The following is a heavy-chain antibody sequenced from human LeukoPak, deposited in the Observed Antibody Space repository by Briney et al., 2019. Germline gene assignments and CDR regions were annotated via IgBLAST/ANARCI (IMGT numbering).Heavy chain of an antibody. V-gene: IGHV1-2*02. Sequence: GASVKVSCKASGYTFSGTGWFLYWLRQAPGQGLECVGWIHPNNGDTMYARKFQDRVAMTRDSSISTAYMELSGLRPDDTAVYYRARDGPAQMVEFDYWGQGTLVTVSS. J-gene: IGHJ4*02. CDR3: ARDGPAQMVEFDY. D-gene: IGHD3-10*01. CDR2: IHPNNGDT. CDR1: GYTFSGTGWF.